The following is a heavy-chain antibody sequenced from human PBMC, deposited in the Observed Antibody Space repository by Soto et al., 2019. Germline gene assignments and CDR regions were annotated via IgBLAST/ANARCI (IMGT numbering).Heavy chain of an antibody. CDR1: SGSISSTSYY. D-gene: IGHD3-22*01. CDR2: IYYDGTT. V-gene: IGHV4-39*01. CDR3: ARQGRNTKIVLVKHYAMDV. J-gene: IGHJ6*02. Sequence: SETLSLTCTDSSGSISSTSYYWAWIRQPPGKGLEWIGAIYYDGTTYYTESLKSRVSISVDTSKNQFSLKVNSVTAADTAVYFCARQGRNTKIVLVKHYAMDVWGQGTTVTVSS.